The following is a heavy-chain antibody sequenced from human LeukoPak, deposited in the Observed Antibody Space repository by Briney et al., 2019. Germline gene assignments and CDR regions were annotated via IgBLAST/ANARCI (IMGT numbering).Heavy chain of an antibody. J-gene: IGHJ4*02. CDR1: GYTFTSYG. D-gene: IGHD5-24*01. CDR3: ARGWLQACYDY. Sequence: ASVKLSCKASGYTFTSYGISLVRQGPGQGLEWMGLISTYNGNTNYAQKLQGRVTMTTDTSTSTAYMELRSLRSDDTAVYYCARGWLQACYDYWGQGTLVTVSS. V-gene: IGHV1-18*01. CDR2: ISTYNGNT.